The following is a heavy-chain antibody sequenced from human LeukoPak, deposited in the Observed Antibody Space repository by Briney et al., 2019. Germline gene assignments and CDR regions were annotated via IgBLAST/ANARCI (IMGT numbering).Heavy chain of an antibody. V-gene: IGHV1-18*01. J-gene: IGHJ1*01. Sequence: ASVKVSCKASGYTFTTYGISWVRQAPGQGLEWMGWISAYNGNTKYAQKLQGRVTMTTDTSTSTAYMELKSLRSDDTAVYYCARDQMGGSYYGYFQHWGQGTLATVSS. CDR2: ISAYNGNT. CDR1: GYTFTTYG. D-gene: IGHD1-26*01. CDR3: ARDQMGGSYYGYFQH.